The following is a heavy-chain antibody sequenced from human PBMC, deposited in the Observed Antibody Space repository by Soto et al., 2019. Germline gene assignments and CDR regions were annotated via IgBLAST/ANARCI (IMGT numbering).Heavy chain of an antibody. CDR2: TGGDGGTA. CDR1: GFTFSSYS. V-gene: IGHV3-23*01. D-gene: IGHD3-10*01. Sequence: EVQLLESGGGLVQPGGSLRLSCAVSGFTFSSYSMSWVRQAPGKGLEWVSGFSTGGDGGTAYYIDSVKGRFTISRDNSKNTLFLQMNSLRAEDKAIYYCAKKVNSGPGSQYFDFWGQGTLVTVSS. CDR3: AKKVNSGPGSQYFDF. J-gene: IGHJ4*02.